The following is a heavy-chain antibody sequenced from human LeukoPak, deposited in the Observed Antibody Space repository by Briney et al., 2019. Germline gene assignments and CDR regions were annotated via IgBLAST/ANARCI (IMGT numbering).Heavy chain of an antibody. CDR3: ARAYYGSGSYYTDHYYYYYYGMDV. D-gene: IGHD3-10*01. J-gene: IGHJ6*02. V-gene: IGHV4-34*01. Sequence: SETLSLTCAVYGGSFSGYYWSWIRQPPGKGLEWIGEINHSGSTNYNPSLKSRVTISVDTSKNQFSLKLSSVTAADTAVYYCARAYYGSGSYYTDHYYYYYYGMDVWGQGTTVTVSS. CDR1: GGSFSGYY. CDR2: INHSGST.